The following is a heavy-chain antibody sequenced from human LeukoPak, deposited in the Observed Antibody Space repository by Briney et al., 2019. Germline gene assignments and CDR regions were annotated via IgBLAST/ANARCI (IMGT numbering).Heavy chain of an antibody. V-gene: IGHV3-30*03. CDR3: SVWGISDAFDI. CDR2: ISYDGSNK. J-gene: IGHJ3*02. CDR1: GFTFSSYG. Sequence: GGSLRLSCAASGFTFSSYGMHWVRQAPGKGLEWVAVISYDGSNKYYADFVKGRFTISRDNSKNTLYLQMNSLRAEDTAVYYCSVWGISDAFDIWGQGTMVTVSS. D-gene: IGHD6-13*01.